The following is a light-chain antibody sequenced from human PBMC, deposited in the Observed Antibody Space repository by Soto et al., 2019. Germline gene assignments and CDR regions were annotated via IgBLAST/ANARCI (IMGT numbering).Light chain of an antibody. CDR1: SGHSSYA. J-gene: IGLJ3*02. CDR3: QTWGTGIWV. Sequence: QPVLTQSPSASASLVASGKLTCTLSSGHSSYAIAWHQQQPEKGPRYLMKLNSDGSHSKGDGIPDRFSGSSSGAERYLTISSLQSEDEADYYCQTWGTGIWVFGGGTKLTVL. V-gene: IGLV4-69*01. CDR2: LNSDGSH.